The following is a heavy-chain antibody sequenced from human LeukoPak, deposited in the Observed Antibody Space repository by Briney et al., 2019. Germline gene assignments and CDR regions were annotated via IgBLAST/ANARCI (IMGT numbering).Heavy chain of an antibody. CDR2: IKQDGSEK. CDR1: GFTFSCYW. D-gene: IGHD3-3*01. Sequence: GGSLRLSCAASGFTFSCYWMSWVRQAPGKGLEWVANIKQDGSEKYYVDSVKGRFTISRDNAKNSLYLQMNSLRAEDTAVYYCARDTRITIFGVVTPYGMDVWGQGTTVTVSS. V-gene: IGHV3-7*01. CDR3: ARDTRITIFGVVTPYGMDV. J-gene: IGHJ6*02.